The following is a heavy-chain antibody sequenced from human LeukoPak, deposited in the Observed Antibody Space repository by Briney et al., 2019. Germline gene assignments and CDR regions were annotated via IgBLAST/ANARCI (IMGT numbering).Heavy chain of an antibody. Sequence: ASVKVSCXASGYTFTGYYMHWVRLAPGQGLEWMGRINPNSGGTNYAQKFQGRVTMTRDTSISTAYMELSRLRSDDTAVYYCARTISRDAFDIWGQGTMVTVSS. J-gene: IGHJ3*02. D-gene: IGHD3-3*02. CDR2: INPNSGGT. CDR1: GYTFTGYY. CDR3: ARTISRDAFDI. V-gene: IGHV1-2*06.